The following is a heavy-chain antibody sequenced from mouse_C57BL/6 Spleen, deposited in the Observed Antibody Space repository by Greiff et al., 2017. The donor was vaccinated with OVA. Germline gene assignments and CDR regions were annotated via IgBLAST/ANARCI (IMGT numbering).Heavy chain of an antibody. CDR1: GYTFTSYD. V-gene: IGHV1-85*01. CDR2: IYPRDGST. CDR3: ARGDPDYFDY. J-gene: IGHJ2*01. Sequence: QVHVKQSGPELVKPGASVKLSCKASGYTFTSYDINWVKQRPGQGLEWIGWIYPRDGSTKYNEKFKGKATLTVDTSSSTAYMELHSLTSEDSAVYFCARGDPDYFDYWGQGTTLTVSS.